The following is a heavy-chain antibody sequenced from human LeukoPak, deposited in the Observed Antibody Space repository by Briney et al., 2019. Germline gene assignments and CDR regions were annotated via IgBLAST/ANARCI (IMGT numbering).Heavy chain of an antibody. CDR2: IYTSGST. Sequence: SETLSLTCTVSGGSISSYYWSWIQQPAGKGLEWIGRIYTSGSTNYNPSLKSRVTMSVDTSKNQFSLKLSSVTAADTAVYYCARALGDYVWVSYAGDYFDYWGQGTLVTVSS. V-gene: IGHV4-4*07. CDR1: GGSISSYY. CDR3: ARALGDYVWVSYAGDYFDY. J-gene: IGHJ4*02. D-gene: IGHD3-16*01.